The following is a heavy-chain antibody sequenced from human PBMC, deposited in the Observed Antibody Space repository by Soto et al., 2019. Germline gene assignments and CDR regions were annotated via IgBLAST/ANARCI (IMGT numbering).Heavy chain of an antibody. V-gene: IGHV3-49*04. CDR1: GFNFAAYT. J-gene: IGHJ4*02. Sequence: GSLRLSCSASGFNFAAYTMSWVRLTPGKGLEWVGFIRRIAYGGTTDYAASVKGRFTISRDESRKIVYLQMSRLKIEDTAVYYCSRSLAIDFDSWGQGTLVTVSS. CDR2: IRRIAYGGTT. CDR3: SRSLAIDFDS.